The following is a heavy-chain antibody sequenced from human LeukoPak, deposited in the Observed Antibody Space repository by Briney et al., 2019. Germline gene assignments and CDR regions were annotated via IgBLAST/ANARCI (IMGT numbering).Heavy chain of an antibody. Sequence: GRSLRLSCAASGFTFSSYGMHWVRQAPGKGLEWVAVISYDGSNKYYADSVKGRFTISRDNSKNTLYLQMNSLRAEDTAVYYCARVPYYYYGMDVWGQGTTVTVSS. CDR2: ISYDGSNK. CDR1: GFTFSSYG. J-gene: IGHJ6*02. CDR3: ARVPYYYYGMDV. V-gene: IGHV3-30*03.